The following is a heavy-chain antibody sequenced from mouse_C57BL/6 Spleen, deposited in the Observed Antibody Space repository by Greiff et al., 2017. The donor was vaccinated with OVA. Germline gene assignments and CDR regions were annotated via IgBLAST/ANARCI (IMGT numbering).Heavy chain of an antibody. J-gene: IGHJ3*01. D-gene: IGHD4-1*01. Sequence: EVHLVESGPGLVKPSQSLSLTCSVTGYSITSGYYWNWIRQFPGNKLEWMGYISYDGSNNYNPSLTNRISITRDTSKNQFFLKLNSVTTEDTATYYCAREELTGWFAYWGQGTLVTVSA. CDR2: ISYDGSN. CDR3: AREELTGWFAY. V-gene: IGHV3-6*01. CDR1: GYSITSGYY.